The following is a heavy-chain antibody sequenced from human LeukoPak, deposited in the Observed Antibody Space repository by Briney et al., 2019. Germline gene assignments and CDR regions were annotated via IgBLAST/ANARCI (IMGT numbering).Heavy chain of an antibody. CDR3: AKDYARGGCSLAHCNPIDS. J-gene: IGHJ4*02. D-gene: IGHD2-15*01. V-gene: IGHV3-23*01. CDR2: FSPDGI. Sequence: GGSLRLSCAASGFAFSTFAMTWVRQAPGKGLEWVSTFSPDGIHYADSVKGRFAISRDDSMSTLFLQMNSLRAEDTAIYYCAKDYARGGCSLAHCNPIDSWGQGTLVTVSS. CDR1: GFAFSTFA.